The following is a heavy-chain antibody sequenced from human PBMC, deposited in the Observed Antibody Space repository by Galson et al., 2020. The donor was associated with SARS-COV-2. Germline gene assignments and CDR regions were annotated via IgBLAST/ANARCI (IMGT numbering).Heavy chain of an antibody. D-gene: IGHD3-22*01. CDR3: ASEYYYDSSGYQIDRFDY. Sequence: GESLKISCAASGFTFSSYSMNWVRQAPGKGLEWVSSISSSSSYIYYADSVKGRFTISRDNAKNSLYLQMNSLRAEDTAVYYCASEYYYDSSGYQIDRFDYWGQGTLVTVSS. CDR1: GFTFSSYS. CDR2: ISSSSSYI. V-gene: IGHV3-21*01. J-gene: IGHJ4*02.